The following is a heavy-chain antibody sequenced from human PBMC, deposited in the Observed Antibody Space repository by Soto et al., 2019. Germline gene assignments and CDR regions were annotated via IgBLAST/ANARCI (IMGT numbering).Heavy chain of an antibody. D-gene: IGHD1-26*01. J-gene: IGHJ6*02. CDR3: ARGRGSRWDGYYYYYYGMDV. V-gene: IGHV4-34*01. CDR1: GGSFSGYY. CDR2: INHSGST. Sequence: PSETLSLTCAVYGGSFSGYYWSWIRQPPGKGLEWIGEINHSGSTNYNPSLKSRVTISIDMSKNQFSLKLSSVTAADTAVYYCARGRGSRWDGYYYYYYGMDVWGQGTTVTVSS.